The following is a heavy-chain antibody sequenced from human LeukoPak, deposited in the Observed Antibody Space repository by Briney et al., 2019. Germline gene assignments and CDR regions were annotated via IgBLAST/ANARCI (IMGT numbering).Heavy chain of an antibody. Sequence: GGSLRLSCAPSGFTFNNYWMHWVRHAPGKGRVWVSRINTDGSSTTYADPAKGRFTISRDNAKNTLYLQMSSLRAEDTAVYYCARGYSSGYRIDYWGQGTLVTVSS. CDR1: GFTFNNYW. J-gene: IGHJ4*02. V-gene: IGHV3-74*01. D-gene: IGHD5-18*01. CDR2: INTDGSST. CDR3: ARGYSSGYRIDY.